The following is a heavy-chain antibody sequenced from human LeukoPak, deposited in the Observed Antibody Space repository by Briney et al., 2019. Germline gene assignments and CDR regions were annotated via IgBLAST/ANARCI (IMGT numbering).Heavy chain of an antibody. D-gene: IGHD2-15*01. J-gene: IGHJ6*03. Sequence: SETLSLTCTVSGGSISSSRYYWGWIRQPPGKGLEWIGSFFYSGSTYYNPSLKSRVTISVDTSKNQFSLKLSSVTAADTAVYYCARTLRGYCSGGSCYYYYYYYMDVWGKGTTVTVSS. CDR3: ARTLRGYCSGGSCYYYYYYYMDV. CDR2: FFYSGST. V-gene: IGHV4-39*07. CDR1: GGSISSSRYY.